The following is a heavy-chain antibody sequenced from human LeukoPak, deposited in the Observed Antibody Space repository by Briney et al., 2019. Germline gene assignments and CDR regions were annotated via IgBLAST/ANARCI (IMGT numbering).Heavy chain of an antibody. D-gene: IGHD6-13*01. CDR3: SAALGTDFYDYGMDD. CDR1: GFTFSGSA. J-gene: IGHJ6*02. Sequence: GGSLIFCCAASGFTFSGSAVHWVRQASGKGLEWVGRIRSKANTYATAYAASVKGRFSISRDDSKNTAYLQLNSMKTEDTAVYYCSAALGTDFYDYGMDDWGQGTTVTVSS. CDR2: IRSKANTYAT. V-gene: IGHV3-73*01.